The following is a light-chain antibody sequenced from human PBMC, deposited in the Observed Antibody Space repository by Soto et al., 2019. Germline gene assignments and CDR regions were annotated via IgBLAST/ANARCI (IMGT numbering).Light chain of an antibody. CDR1: SSDIGGYNY. Sequence: QSALTQPASVSGSPGQAITISCTGTSSDIGGYNYVSWYQQHPGKAPKLMIYDVRNRSSWVSNRFSGSKSGNTASLTISGLQAEDEADYYCSSYTSSSTLVVFGGGTKLTVL. J-gene: IGLJ2*01. CDR2: DVR. CDR3: SSYTSSSTLVV. V-gene: IGLV2-14*03.